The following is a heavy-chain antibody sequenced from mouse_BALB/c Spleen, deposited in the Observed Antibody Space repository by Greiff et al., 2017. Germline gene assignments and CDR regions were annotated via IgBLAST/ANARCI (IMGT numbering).Heavy chain of an antibody. CDR1: GFAFSSYD. J-gene: IGHJ2*01. CDR2: ISSGGGST. Sequence: EVHLVESGGGLVKPGGSLKLSCAASGFAFSSYDMSWVRQTPEKRLEWVAYISSGGGSTYYPDTVKGRFTISRDNAKNTLYLQMSSLKSEDTAMYYCARLGYFDYWGQGTTLTVSS. CDR3: ARLGYFDY. V-gene: IGHV5-12-1*01.